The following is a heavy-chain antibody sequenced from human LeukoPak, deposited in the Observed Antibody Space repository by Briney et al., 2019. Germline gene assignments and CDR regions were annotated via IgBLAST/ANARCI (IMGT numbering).Heavy chain of an antibody. J-gene: IGHJ5*02. CDR2: IIPILGIA. Sequence: ASVKVSCTASGGTFSSYAISWVRQAPGQGLEWMGRIIPILGIANYAQKFQGRVTITADKSTSTAYMELSSLRSEDTAVYYCARDWRGHYGSGSYYSTYGYNWFDPWGQGTLVTVSS. CDR1: GGTFSSYA. V-gene: IGHV1-69*04. CDR3: ARDWRGHYGSGSYYSTYGYNWFDP. D-gene: IGHD3-10*01.